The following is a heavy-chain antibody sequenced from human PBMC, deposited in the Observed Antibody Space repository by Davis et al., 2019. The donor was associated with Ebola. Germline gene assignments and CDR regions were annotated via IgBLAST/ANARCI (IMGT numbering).Heavy chain of an antibody. D-gene: IGHD3-22*01. Sequence: GESLKISCAASGFTFSSYAMNWVRQAPGKGLEWVSSISSSSSTIYYADSVKGRFTISRDNAKNSLYLQMNSLRDEDTAVYYCARAPYYYDSSGYGGMDVWGQGTTVTVSS. J-gene: IGHJ6*02. CDR1: GFTFSSYA. CDR2: ISSSSSTI. CDR3: ARAPYYYDSSGYGGMDV. V-gene: IGHV3-48*02.